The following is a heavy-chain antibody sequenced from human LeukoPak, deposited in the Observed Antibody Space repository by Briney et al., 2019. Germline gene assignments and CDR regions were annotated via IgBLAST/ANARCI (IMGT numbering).Heavy chain of an antibody. V-gene: IGHV4-39*01. Sequence: SETLSLTCTVSGGSISSSSYYWGWIRQPPGKGLEWIGSINYSGSTYYNPSLKSRVTISVDTSKNQFSLKLSSVTAADTAVYYCARRRFVRGPDVVNPFDYWGQGTLVTVSS. D-gene: IGHD2-8*01. CDR3: ARRRFVRGPDVVNPFDY. CDR2: INYSGST. CDR1: GGSISSSSYY. J-gene: IGHJ4*02.